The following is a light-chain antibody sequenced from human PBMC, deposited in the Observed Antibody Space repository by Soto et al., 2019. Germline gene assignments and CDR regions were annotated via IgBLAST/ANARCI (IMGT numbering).Light chain of an antibody. CDR3: QQYNNWPPYT. CDR2: GAS. CDR1: QSVSSN. J-gene: IGKJ2*01. V-gene: IGKV3-15*01. Sequence: EIVMTQSPATLSVSPGERATLSCRASQSVSSNLAWYQQKPGQAPRLLIYGASTRATGIPARFSGSGSGTEFPLTISRLPSEDFAVYYCQQYNNWPPYTFGQGTKLEIK.